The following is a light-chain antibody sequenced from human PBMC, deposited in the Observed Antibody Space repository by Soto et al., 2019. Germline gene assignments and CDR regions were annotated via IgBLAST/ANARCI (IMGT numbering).Light chain of an antibody. Sequence: KRVTISCTGSSSNIGGAYDVHWYQQLPGTAPKLLIYADKYRPSGVPDRFSGSKSGTSASLAITGLQAEDEADYYCQSYDSSLNGYVFGTGTKVTVL. V-gene: IGLV1-40*01. CDR1: SSNIGGAYD. J-gene: IGLJ1*01. CDR2: ADK. CDR3: QSYDSSLNGYV.